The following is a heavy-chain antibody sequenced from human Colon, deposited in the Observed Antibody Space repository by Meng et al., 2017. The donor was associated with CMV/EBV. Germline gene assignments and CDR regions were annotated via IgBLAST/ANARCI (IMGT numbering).Heavy chain of an antibody. CDR3: AKNLFVPPAIMSVFAPNDY. V-gene: IGHV3-23*01. J-gene: IGHJ4*02. CDR2: ISSAGDET. D-gene: IGHD2-2*02. CDR1: GFTFSSYS. Sequence: GESLKISCAASGFTFSSYSMNWVRQAPGQGLEWVAVISSAGDETYYADSVKGRFIVSRDNAKNTLFLQINGLGAEDMAVYYCAKNLFVPPAIMSVFAPNDYWGQGTLVTVSS.